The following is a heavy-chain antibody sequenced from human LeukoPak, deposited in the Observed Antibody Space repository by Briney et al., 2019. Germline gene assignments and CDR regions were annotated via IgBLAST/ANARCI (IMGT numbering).Heavy chain of an antibody. D-gene: IGHD3-3*01. CDR1: GGSISSSSYY. CDR3: ARLRIYEFWSGYYSRWFDP. J-gene: IGHJ5*02. V-gene: IGHV4-39*01. Sequence: PSETLSLTCTVSGGSISSSSYYWGWIRQPPGKGLEWIGSIYYSGSTYYNPSLKSRVTISVDTSKNQFSLKLSSVTAADTAVYYCARLRIYEFWSGYYSRWFDPWGQGTLVTVSS. CDR2: IYYSGST.